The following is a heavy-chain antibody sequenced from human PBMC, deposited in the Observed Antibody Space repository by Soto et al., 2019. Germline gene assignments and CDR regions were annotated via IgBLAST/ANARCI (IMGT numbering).Heavy chain of an antibody. D-gene: IGHD3-22*01. CDR2: ISHSSATA. J-gene: IGHJ4*02. CDR3: ARQIVELIPYFDH. CDR1: GFTFSIHA. V-gene: IGHV3-23*01. Sequence: GGSLRRSCAASGFTFSIHAMCWVRQAPGKGLEWVSTISHSSATAYYADSVKGRFTVSRDNSKNTLYLQNNSLGAEETAVYYCARQIVELIPYFDHWGQGSLVTVSS.